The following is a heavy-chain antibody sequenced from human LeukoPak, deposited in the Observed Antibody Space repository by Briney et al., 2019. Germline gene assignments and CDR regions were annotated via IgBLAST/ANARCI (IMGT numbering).Heavy chain of an antibody. V-gene: IGHV1-2*02. CDR2: INPNNGGT. D-gene: IGHD1-1*01. J-gene: IGHJ4*02. CDR1: GYTFTDYY. CDR3: GRDRHWNQGNFDY. Sequence: ASVKVSCKASGYTFTDYYMHWVRQAPGQGLEWMRWINPNNGGTNSAQKFQGRVTMTRDTSIGTAYMELNRLTYDDTAVYYCGRDRHWNQGNFDYWGQGTLVTVSS.